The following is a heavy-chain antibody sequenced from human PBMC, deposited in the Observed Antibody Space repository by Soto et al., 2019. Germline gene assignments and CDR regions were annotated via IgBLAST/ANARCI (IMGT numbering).Heavy chain of an antibody. CDR3: XXERGSRPVAGXXXXDV. V-gene: IGHV1-69*01. CDR1: GGTFSSSA. J-gene: IGHJ3*01. CDR2: IVPMFNTP. D-gene: IGHD6-19*01. Sequence: QVQLVQSGAEAKKPGSSVKVSCKASGGTFSSSAISWVRQAPGQGLEWMGGIVPMFNTPVYAQKFQDRVTITADESTSTAYMELSNLRSEDTXXXXXXXERGSRPVAGXXXXDVWGQG.